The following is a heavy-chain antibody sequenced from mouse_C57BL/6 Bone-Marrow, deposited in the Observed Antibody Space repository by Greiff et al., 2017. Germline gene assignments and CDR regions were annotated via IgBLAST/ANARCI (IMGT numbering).Heavy chain of an antibody. Sequence: VQLQQPGAELVKPGASVKMSCKASGYTFTSYWITWVKQRPGQGLEWIGDIYPGSGGTNYNEKFKSKATLTVDTSSSTAYMQLSSLTSEDSAVXFCARSPYYGSSYGCAYGGKGTLVTVSA. CDR3: ARSPYYGSSYGCAY. J-gene: IGHJ3*01. V-gene: IGHV1-55*01. CDR2: IYPGSGGT. D-gene: IGHD1-1*01. CDR1: GYTFTSYW.